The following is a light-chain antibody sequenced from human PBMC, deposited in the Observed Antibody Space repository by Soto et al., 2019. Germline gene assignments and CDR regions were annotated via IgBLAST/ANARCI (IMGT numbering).Light chain of an antibody. J-gene: IGLJ2*01. V-gene: IGLV2-14*01. CDR1: SSDGGGYNY. Sequence: QSALTQPASVSGSPGQSITISCTGTSSDGGGYNYVSWYQQHPGKAPKLMIYEVSNRPSGVSNRFSGSKSGNTASLTISGLQAEDEADYYCSSYTSSSTYVVFGGGTQLTVL. CDR3: SSYTSSSTYVV. CDR2: EVS.